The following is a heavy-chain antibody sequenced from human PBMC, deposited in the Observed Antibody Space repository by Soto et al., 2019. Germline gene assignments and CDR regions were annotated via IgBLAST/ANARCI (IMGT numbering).Heavy chain of an antibody. CDR2: ISAYNGNT. V-gene: IGHV1-18*04. D-gene: IGHD6-6*01. CDR3: ARGAYSSSSSNY. J-gene: IGHJ4*02. Sequence: ASVKVSCKASGYTFTSSGISWVRQAPGQGLEWMGWISAYNGNTNYAQKLQGRVTMTTDTSTSTAYMELRRLRSDDTALYYCARGAYSSSSSNYWGQGTLVTVCS. CDR1: GYTFTSSG.